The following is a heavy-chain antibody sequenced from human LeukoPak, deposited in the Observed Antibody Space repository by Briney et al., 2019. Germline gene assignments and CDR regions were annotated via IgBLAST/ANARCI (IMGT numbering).Heavy chain of an antibody. Sequence: SETLSLTCTVSGDSISSYYWSWIRQPPGKGLEYIVYINHTGTTNYSPSLKSRVTISVDTSKNQLSLRLNSVTAADTAVYYCARDLGDTRLLASRPRRGILDIWGPGTVVTVSS. CDR2: INHTGTT. CDR3: ARDLGDTRLLASRPRRGILDI. D-gene: IGHD3-10*01. J-gene: IGHJ3*02. V-gene: IGHV4-59*01. CDR1: GDSISSYY.